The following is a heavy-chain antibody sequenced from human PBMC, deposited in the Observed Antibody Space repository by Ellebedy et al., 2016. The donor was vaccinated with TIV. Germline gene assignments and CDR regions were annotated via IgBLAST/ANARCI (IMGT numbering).Heavy chain of an antibody. J-gene: IGHJ5*02. D-gene: IGHD3-10*01. V-gene: IGHV1-2*02. CDR2: INPNSGGT. CDR3: AREPLLWFGEFSNWFDP. CDR1: GYTFTGYY. Sequence: ASVKVSCKASGYTFTGYYMHWVRQAPGQGLEWMGWINPNSGGTNYAQKFQGRVTMTEDTSTDTAYMELSRLRSDDTAVYYCAREPLLWFGEFSNWFDPWGQGTLVTVSS.